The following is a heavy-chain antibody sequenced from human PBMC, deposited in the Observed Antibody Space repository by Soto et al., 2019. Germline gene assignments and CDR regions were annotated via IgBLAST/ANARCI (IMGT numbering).Heavy chain of an antibody. CDR3: AKAGGFGGYWSFDL. J-gene: IGHJ2*01. CDR1: GFTFSSYA. CDR2: ISGSVGST. V-gene: IGHV3-23*01. Sequence: EVQLLESGGGLVQPGGSLRLSCAASGFTFSSYAMSWVRQAPGKGLEWVSAISGSVGSTNYADSVKGRFPISRDNSKNTLYMQMTSLRAEDTAVYYCAKAGGFGGYWSFDLWGRGTLVTVSS. D-gene: IGHD3-10*01.